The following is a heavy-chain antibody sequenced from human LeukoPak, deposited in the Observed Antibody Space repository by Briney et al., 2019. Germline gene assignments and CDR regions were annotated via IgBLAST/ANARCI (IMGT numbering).Heavy chain of an antibody. D-gene: IGHD6-13*01. V-gene: IGHV3-48*03. Sequence: GGSLRLSCAASGFTFSSYEMNWVRQAPGKGLEWVSYISSSGSTIYYADSVKGRFTISRDNAKNSLYLQMNSLRAEDSAVYYCARDQAGRHSDYWGQGALVTVSS. CDR1: GFTFSSYE. J-gene: IGHJ4*02. CDR3: ARDQAGRHSDY. CDR2: ISSSGSTI.